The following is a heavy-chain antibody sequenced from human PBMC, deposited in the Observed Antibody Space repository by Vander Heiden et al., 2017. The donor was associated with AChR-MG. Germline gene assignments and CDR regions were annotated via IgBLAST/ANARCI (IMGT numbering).Heavy chain of an antibody. CDR2: ISNSGGNT. D-gene: IGHD3-10*01. V-gene: IGHV3-23*01. CDR3: AKVQGLWTSYVYYGMDV. J-gene: IGHJ6*02. Sequence: EVQLLESGGGLVQSGGSMRLCCEACGFVFSSFDMSWVGEAPGKGLEWVSAISNSGGNTYYADSVKGRFTISRDNSKNTLYLQMNSLRAEDTAVYHCAKVQGLWTSYVYYGMDVWGQGNTVTVSS. CDR1: GFVFSSFD.